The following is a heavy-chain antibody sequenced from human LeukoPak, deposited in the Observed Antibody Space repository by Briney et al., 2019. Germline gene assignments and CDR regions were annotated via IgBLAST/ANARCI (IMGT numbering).Heavy chain of an antibody. V-gene: IGHV1-2*02. J-gene: IGHJ6*02. D-gene: IGHD6-13*01. Sequence: GASVKVSCKASGYIFTAYYMHWVRQAPGQGLEWVGWINPNSGGTNYAQNFQGRVTLTRDTSISTAYMELSRLRSDDTAVYYCARYTVHGAGYYAMDVWGQGTTVTVSS. CDR1: GYIFTAYY. CDR3: ARYTVHGAGYYAMDV. CDR2: INPNSGGT.